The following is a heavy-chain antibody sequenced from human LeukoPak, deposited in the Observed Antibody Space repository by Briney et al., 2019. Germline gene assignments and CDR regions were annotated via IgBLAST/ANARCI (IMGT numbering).Heavy chain of an antibody. CDR3: ARDSFYDFWSCTQDSNGDY. CDR2: MNPNSGNT. J-gene: IGHJ4*02. Sequence: ASVKVSCEASGYTFTSYDINWVRQATGQGLEWMGWMNPNSGNTGYAQKFQGRVTMTRDTSTSTVYMELSSLRSEDTAVYYCARDSFYDFWSCTQDSNGDYWGQGTLVTVSS. V-gene: IGHV1-8*01. D-gene: IGHD3-3*01. CDR1: GYTFTSYD.